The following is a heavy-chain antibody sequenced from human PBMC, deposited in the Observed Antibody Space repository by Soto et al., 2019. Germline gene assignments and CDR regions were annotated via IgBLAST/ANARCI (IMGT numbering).Heavy chain of an antibody. D-gene: IGHD3-10*01. Sequence: GASVKVSFKVSCDRFNNYGFTWVRQAPGQGLEWMGWISTYNDKTNYAQKFQGRVTMTTDTSTTTIHMELRSLRSDDTAVYYCARVMVRLFGSGSSRPYGLDVWGQGTTVTVSS. CDR3: ARVMVRLFGSGSSRPYGLDV. J-gene: IGHJ6*02. CDR1: CDRFNNYG. V-gene: IGHV1-18*01. CDR2: ISTYNDKT.